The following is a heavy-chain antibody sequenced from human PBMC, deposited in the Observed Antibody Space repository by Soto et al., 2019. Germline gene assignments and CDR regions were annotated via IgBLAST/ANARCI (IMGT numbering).Heavy chain of an antibody. CDR1: GFTFSSYS. V-gene: IGHV3-48*01. J-gene: IGHJ4*02. D-gene: IGHD2-15*01. Sequence: GGSLRLSCAASGFTFSSYSMNWVRQAPGKGLEWVSYISSSSSTIYYADSVKGRFTISRDNAKNSLYLQMNSLRAEDTAVYYCASRCSGGSCYPRPGFDYWGQGTLVTVSS. CDR2: ISSSSSTI. CDR3: ASRCSGGSCYPRPGFDY.